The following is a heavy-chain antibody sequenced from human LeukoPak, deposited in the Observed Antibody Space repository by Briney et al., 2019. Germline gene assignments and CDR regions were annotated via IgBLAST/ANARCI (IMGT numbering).Heavy chain of an antibody. J-gene: IGHJ4*02. D-gene: IGHD5-12*01. Sequence: ASVKVSCKVSGYTLTELSMHWVRQAPGKGLEWMGRINPNSGGTNYAQKFQGRVTMTRDTSISTAYMELSRLRSDDTAVYYCARDRSGYAQRGYFDYWGQGTLVTVSS. V-gene: IGHV1-2*06. CDR3: ARDRSGYAQRGYFDY. CDR2: INPNSGGT. CDR1: GYTLTELS.